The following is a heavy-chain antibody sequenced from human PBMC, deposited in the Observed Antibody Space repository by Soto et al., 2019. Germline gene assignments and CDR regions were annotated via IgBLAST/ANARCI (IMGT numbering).Heavy chain of an antibody. Sequence: GGALRLSCAASGFTFGTHAMNWVRQLPGKGLEWVSSTPGSGGSAYYAVSVRGRFTISRDNSKNTVYLQLDSLRPEDSAIYCCAKGGSSGWFYFDFWGQGTQVTVSS. D-gene: IGHD6-19*01. V-gene: IGHV3-23*01. CDR1: GFTFGTHA. J-gene: IGHJ4*02. CDR3: AKGGSSGWFYFDF. CDR2: TPGSGGSA.